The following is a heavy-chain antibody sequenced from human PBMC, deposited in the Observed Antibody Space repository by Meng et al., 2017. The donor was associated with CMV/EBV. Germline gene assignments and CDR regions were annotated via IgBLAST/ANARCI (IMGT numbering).Heavy chain of an antibody. J-gene: IGHJ3*02. D-gene: IGHD6-13*01. CDR3: VSSSSWYDAFDI. V-gene: IGHV3-15*01. Sequence: GESLKISRAASGFTFSNAWMSWVRQAPGKGLEWVGRIKSKTDGGTTDYAAPVKGRFIISRDDSKNTLYLQMNSLKTEDTAVYYCVSSSSWYDAFDIWGQGTMVTVSS. CDR2: IKSKTDGGTT. CDR1: GFTFSNAW.